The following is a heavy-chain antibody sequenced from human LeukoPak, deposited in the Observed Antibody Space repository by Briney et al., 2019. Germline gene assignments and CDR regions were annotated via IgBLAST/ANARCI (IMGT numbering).Heavy chain of an antibody. CDR1: GFTFSSYN. V-gene: IGHV3-21*01. Sequence: PGGSLRLSCAASGFTFSSYNMNWVRQAPGKGLEWVSSISSSSSYIYYADSVKGRFTISRDNAKNSLYLQMNSLRAEDTAVYYCAREPHEGWFDPWGQGTLVTVSS. CDR3: AREPHEGWFDP. CDR2: ISSSSSYI. J-gene: IGHJ5*02.